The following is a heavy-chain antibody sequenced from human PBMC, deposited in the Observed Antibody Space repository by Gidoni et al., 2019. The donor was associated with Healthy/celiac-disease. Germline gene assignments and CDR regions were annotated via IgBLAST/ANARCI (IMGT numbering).Heavy chain of an antibody. CDR3: SRQGNNWFDP. CDR1: GSSFTSYW. Sequence: EVQRMQSGAEVQQPGESRKISCKGTGSSFTSYWIGWVRQLPGKGLEWMGIISPGDSDTRYSPSVQVHVTISADKSISTAYLQWSILKASDTALYYFSRQGNNWFDPCGQGTLFTFSS. V-gene: IGHV5-51*01. J-gene: IGHJ5*02. CDR2: ISPGDSDT. D-gene: IGHD3-10*01.